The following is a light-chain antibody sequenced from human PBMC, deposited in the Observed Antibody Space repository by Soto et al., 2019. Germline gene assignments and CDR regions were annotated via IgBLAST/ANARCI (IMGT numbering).Light chain of an antibody. J-gene: IGLJ1*01. CDR1: SSYIVAYDY. V-gene: IGLV2-14*01. Sequence: QSVMTQPASLSWSPGQSITISCTGTSSYIVAYDYVSWFQQHPGKAPKLIISEVNKRPSGVSNRFSCSKSGNTAYLTISGLQVEDEAEYFCVSFTTTXTQVFGTGNKVXV. CDR3: VSFTTTXTQV. CDR2: EVN.